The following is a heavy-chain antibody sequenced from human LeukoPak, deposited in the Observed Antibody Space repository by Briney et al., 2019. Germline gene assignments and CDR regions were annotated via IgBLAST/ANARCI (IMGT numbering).Heavy chain of an antibody. J-gene: IGHJ4*02. CDR1: GFTFSSYS. V-gene: IGHV3-48*02. Sequence: GGSLRLSCAASGFTFSSYSMNWVRQAPGKGLEWVSYISSSSSGIHYADSVKGRFTISRDNAKNSLYLQMNSLRDEDTAVYYCARDLTTMVRGLPLDYWGQGTLVTVSS. CDR2: ISSSSSGI. D-gene: IGHD3-10*01. CDR3: ARDLTTMVRGLPLDY.